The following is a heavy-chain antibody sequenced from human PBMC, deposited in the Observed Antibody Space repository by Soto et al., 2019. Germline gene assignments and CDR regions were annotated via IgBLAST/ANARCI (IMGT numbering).Heavy chain of an antibody. CDR3: AKSLAYSSSSRGISKYYFDY. Sequence: GGSLRLSCAASGFTFSSYAMSWVRQAPGKGLEWVSAISGSGGSTYYADSVKGRFTISRDNSKNTLYLQTNSLRAEDTAVYYCAKSLAYSSSSRGISKYYFDYWGQGTLVTVSS. J-gene: IGHJ4*02. D-gene: IGHD6-6*01. CDR2: ISGSGGST. V-gene: IGHV3-23*01. CDR1: GFTFSSYA.